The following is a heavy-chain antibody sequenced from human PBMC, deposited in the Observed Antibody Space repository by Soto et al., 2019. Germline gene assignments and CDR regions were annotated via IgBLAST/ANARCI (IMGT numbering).Heavy chain of an antibody. CDR1: GYTFTSYG. Sequence: QVQLVQSGAEVKKPGASVKVSCKASGYTFTSYGISWVRQAPGQGLEWMGWISAYNGNTNYAQKLQGRVTMTTDTSTSRAYRELRSLSSDDTAVYYCAIDPDTIFPLYDYWGQGTLVTVS. J-gene: IGHJ4*02. V-gene: IGHV1-18*01. D-gene: IGHD3-9*01. CDR3: AIDPDTIFPLYDY. CDR2: ISAYNGNT.